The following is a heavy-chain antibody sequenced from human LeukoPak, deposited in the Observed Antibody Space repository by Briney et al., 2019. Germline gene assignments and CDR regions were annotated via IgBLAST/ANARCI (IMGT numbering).Heavy chain of an antibody. CDR2: MNPNGDNT. CDR1: GYTFTSYD. J-gene: IGHJ2*01. CDR3: ARVGLIAAPRPWYFDL. Sequence: AASVKVSCKASGYTFTSYDINWVRQATGQGLEWMGWMNPNGDNTGYAQKFQGRVTMTRNTSINTAYMELSSLRSEDTAVYYCARVGLIAAPRPWYFDLWGRGTLVTVSS. V-gene: IGHV1-8*01. D-gene: IGHD6-13*01.